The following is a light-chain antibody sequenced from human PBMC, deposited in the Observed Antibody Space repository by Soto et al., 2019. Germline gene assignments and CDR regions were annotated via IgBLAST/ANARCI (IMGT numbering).Light chain of an antibody. V-gene: IGKV3-15*01. Sequence: EMLMTQSPATLSVSPGEKATLSCRASQSISTNLAWYQQKPGQAPRLLIYGASTRATGIPARFSGSGSGTEFALTISSLQSDDSAIYYCQQYNKWPALTFGGGTKVEIK. CDR2: GAS. CDR1: QSISTN. CDR3: QQYNKWPALT. J-gene: IGKJ4*01.